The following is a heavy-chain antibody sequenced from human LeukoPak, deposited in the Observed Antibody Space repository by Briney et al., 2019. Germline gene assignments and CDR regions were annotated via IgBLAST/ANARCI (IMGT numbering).Heavy chain of an antibody. CDR3: ARMARQPTTDYYYGVDY. CDR2: IYYTGST. J-gene: IGHJ4*02. CDR1: GGSITSYY. Sequence: SQTLSLTCTVSGGSITSYYWSWIRQPPGKGLEWIGYIYYTGSTNYNPSLSSRVTISVDTSNNQFSLKLTSVTAADTAVYYCARMARQPTTDYYYGVDYWGQGTLVTVSS. D-gene: IGHD3-22*01. V-gene: IGHV4-59*01.